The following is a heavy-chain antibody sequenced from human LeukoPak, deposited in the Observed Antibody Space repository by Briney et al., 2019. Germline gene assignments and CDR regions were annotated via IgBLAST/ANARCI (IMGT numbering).Heavy chain of an antibody. J-gene: IGHJ6*02. D-gene: IGHD2-2*01. CDR2: ISYDGNKI. CDR1: GFTFSDHA. Sequence: GGSLRLSCAASGFTFSDHAMHWVRQAPGRGLEWVALISYDGNKIYYADSVKGRFTISRDNAKNSLYLQMNSLRAEDTAVYYCARGDCSSTSCYGYYYYYGMDVWGQGTTVTVSS. V-gene: IGHV3-30-3*01. CDR3: ARGDCSSTSCYGYYYYYGMDV.